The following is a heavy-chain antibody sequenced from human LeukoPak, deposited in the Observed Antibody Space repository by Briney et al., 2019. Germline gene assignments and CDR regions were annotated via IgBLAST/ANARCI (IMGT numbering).Heavy chain of an antibody. CDR3: AKDSTAARFGY. V-gene: IGHV3-9*01. Sequence: GTSLRLSCAASGFSFDDYVMHWVRQAPGKGLEWVSGISWNSGSIGYADSVKGRFTISRDNSKNTLYLQMNSLRAEDTAVYYCAKDSTAARFGYWGQGTLVTVSS. J-gene: IGHJ4*02. D-gene: IGHD6-6*01. CDR1: GFSFDDYV. CDR2: ISWNSGSI.